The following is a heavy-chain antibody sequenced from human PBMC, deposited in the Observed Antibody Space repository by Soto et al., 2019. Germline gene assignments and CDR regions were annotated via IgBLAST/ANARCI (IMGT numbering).Heavy chain of an antibody. CDR1: GFTFSSYA. CDR2: ISGSGGST. Sequence: PGGSLRLACAASGFTFSSYAMSWVRQAPGKGLEWVSAISGSGGSTYYADSVKGRFTISRDNSKNTLYLQMNSLRAEDTAVYYCAKGPDILTGSLSCCYYSGMVVWSQGTTDTV. V-gene: IGHV3-23*01. CDR3: AKGPDILTGSLSCCYYSGMVV. J-gene: IGHJ6*02. D-gene: IGHD3-9*01.